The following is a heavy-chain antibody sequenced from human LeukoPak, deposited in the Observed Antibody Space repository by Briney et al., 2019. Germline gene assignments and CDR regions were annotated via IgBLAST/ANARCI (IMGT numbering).Heavy chain of an antibody. V-gene: IGHV1-46*01. D-gene: IGHD2-15*01. J-gene: IGHJ4*02. CDR2: INPSGGST. CDR1: GYTYTSYH. CDR3: ARDLGCSGGSCYSDYFDY. Sequence: AASVKVSCKASGYTYTSYHMHWVRQAPGQGLEWMGIINPSGGSTSYAQKFQGRVTMTRDTSTSTVYMELSSLRSEDAAVYYCARDLGCSGGSCYSDYFDYWGQGTLVTVSS.